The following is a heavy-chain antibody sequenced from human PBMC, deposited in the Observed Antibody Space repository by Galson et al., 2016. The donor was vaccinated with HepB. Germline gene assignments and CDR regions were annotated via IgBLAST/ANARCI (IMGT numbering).Heavy chain of an antibody. Sequence: SLRLSCAASGFTFSRYGMHWVRQAPGKGLEWVALIWHDGSNKYYADSVKGRFTISRDNPKSTLYLQMNSLKVEDTAVYYCAREMHVAAAAAFDFWGRGTLVTVSS. CDR3: AREMHVAAAAAFDF. V-gene: IGHV3-33*08. CDR2: IWHDGSNK. CDR1: GFTFSRYG. D-gene: IGHD6-13*01. J-gene: IGHJ4*02.